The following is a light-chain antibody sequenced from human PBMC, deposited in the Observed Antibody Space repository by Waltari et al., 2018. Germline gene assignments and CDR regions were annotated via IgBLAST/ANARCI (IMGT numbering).Light chain of an antibody. J-gene: IGLJ2*01. Sequence: QSALTQPASVSGSPGQSITISCTGTSSDVGGYNYVSWYQQYPGKAPKLMIFDVNSRPSGVSNRFSGSKSANTASLTISGLQAEDEANYYCSSYTVSSSLVIFGGGTKLTVL. V-gene: IGLV2-14*01. CDR1: SSDVGGYNY. CDR3: SSYTVSSSLVI. CDR2: DVN.